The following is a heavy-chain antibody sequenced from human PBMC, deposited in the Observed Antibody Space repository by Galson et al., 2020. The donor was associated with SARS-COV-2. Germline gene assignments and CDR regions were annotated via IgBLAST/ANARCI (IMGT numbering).Heavy chain of an antibody. CDR1: GFTVNSNY. CDR2: IFSGGSK. D-gene: IGHD3-16*01. CDR3: ARDYFGSPYYYGMDV. Sequence: GGSLRLSCAASGFTVNSNYMNWVRQAPGKGLEWVSIIFSGGSKFYADSVKGRFTISRDNSKITVYLQMNSLRAEDTAIYFCARDYFGSPYYYGMDVWGQGTTVTVSS. J-gene: IGHJ6*02. V-gene: IGHV3-66*01.